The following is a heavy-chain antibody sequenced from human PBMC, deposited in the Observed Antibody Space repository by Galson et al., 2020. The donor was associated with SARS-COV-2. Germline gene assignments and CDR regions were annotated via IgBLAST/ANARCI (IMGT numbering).Heavy chain of an antibody. J-gene: IGHJ4*02. CDR2: IYHSGST. Sequence: SETLSLTCTVSGYSISSGYYWGWIRQPPGKGLEWIGSIYHSGSTYYNPSLKSRVTISVDTSKNQFSLKLSSVTAADTAVYYCARDDQLLWQYFDYWGQGTLVTVSS. V-gene: IGHV4-38-2*02. CDR1: GYSISSGYY. CDR3: ARDDQLLWQYFDY. D-gene: IGHD2-2*01.